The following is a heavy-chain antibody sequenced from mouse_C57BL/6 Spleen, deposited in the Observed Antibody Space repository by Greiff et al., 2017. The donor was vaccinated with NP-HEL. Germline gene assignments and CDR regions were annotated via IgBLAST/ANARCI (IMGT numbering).Heavy chain of an antibody. Sequence: VQLQQSGPGLVKPSQSLSLTCSVTGYSITSGYYWNWIRQFPGNKLEWMGYISYDGSNNYNPSLKNRISITRDTSKNQFFLKLNSVTTEDTATYYCAREWDDYDGGWAMDYWGQGTSVTVSS. CDR1: GYSITSGYY. CDR3: AREWDDYDGGWAMDY. CDR2: ISYDGSN. D-gene: IGHD2-4*01. J-gene: IGHJ4*01. V-gene: IGHV3-6*01.